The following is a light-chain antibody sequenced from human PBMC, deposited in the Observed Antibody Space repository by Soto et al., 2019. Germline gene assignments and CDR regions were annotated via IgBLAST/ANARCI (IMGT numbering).Light chain of an antibody. Sequence: DIPMTQSPSTLSASVGDTVTITCRVSQSISNWLAWYQQKPGQAPKLLIHKASTLESGVPSRFSGSGSGTEFTLTISSLQPDDFATFYCQQYDRFPYTFGQGTKLEIK. CDR1: QSISNW. CDR2: KAS. V-gene: IGKV1-5*03. J-gene: IGKJ2*01. CDR3: QQYDRFPYT.